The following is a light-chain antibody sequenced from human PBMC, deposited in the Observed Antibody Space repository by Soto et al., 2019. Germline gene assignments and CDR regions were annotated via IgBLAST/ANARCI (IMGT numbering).Light chain of an antibody. V-gene: IGLV2-23*01. Sequence: QSALTQPASVSGSRGQSITISCTGTGRDVGGYNYVSWYQQHPGKAPKLLIYEGSKRPSGVSNRFSGSKSGNTASLTISGLQAEDEADYYCCSYAGSSTWVFGGGTKLTVL. CDR1: GRDVGGYNY. CDR3: CSYAGSSTWV. J-gene: IGLJ3*02. CDR2: EGS.